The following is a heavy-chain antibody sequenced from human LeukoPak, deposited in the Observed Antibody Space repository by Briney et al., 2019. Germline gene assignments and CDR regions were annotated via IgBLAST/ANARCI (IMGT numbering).Heavy chain of an antibody. J-gene: IGHJ6*03. CDR2: ISSSSSYI. CDR1: GFTFSSYS. Sequence: GGSLRLSCAASGFTFSSYSMNWVRQAPGKGLEWVSSISSSSSYIYYADSVTGRFTISRDNAKNSLYLQMNSLRAEDTAVYYCARVLRYCSGGNCYSGGLGYMDVWGKGTTVTISS. CDR3: ARVLRYCSGGNCYSGGLGYMDV. V-gene: IGHV3-21*01. D-gene: IGHD2-15*01.